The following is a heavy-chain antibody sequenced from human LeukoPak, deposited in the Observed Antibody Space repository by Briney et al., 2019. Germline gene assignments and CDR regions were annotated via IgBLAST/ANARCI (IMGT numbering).Heavy chain of an antibody. CDR1: GYSFTSYW. CDR3: ATLGVGTTTAFDY. Sequence: GESLKISCKGSGYSFTSYWITWVRQMPGKGLEWMGRIDPSDSYTNYSTSFQAHVTISADKSISTAFLQWSSLKASDTAMYYCATLGVGTTTAFDYWGQGTLVTVSS. CDR2: IDPSDSYT. J-gene: IGHJ4*02. D-gene: IGHD1-7*01. V-gene: IGHV5-10-1*01.